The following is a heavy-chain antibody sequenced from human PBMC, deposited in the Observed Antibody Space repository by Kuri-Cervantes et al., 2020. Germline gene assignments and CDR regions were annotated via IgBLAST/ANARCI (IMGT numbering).Heavy chain of an antibody. D-gene: IGHD3-10*01. J-gene: IGHJ4*02. V-gene: IGHV3-33*01. CDR3: ARGAFLPRGVIGY. CDR2: IWCDGSNK. Sequence: GGSLRLSCAASGFTFSSYGMHWVRQAPGKGLEWVAVIWCDGSNKYYADSVKGRFTISRDNSKNTLYLQMNSLRAEDTAVYYCARGAFLPRGVIGYWGQGTLVTVSS. CDR1: GFTFSSYG.